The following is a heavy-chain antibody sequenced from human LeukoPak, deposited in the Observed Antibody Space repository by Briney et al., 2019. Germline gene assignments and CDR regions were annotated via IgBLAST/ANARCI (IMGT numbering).Heavy chain of an antibody. CDR2: FDPEDGET. CDR3: ATGHRTVTTYWFDP. CDR1: GYIFSELS. V-gene: IGHV1-24*01. J-gene: IGHJ5*02. D-gene: IGHD4-17*01. Sequence: ASVKVSCKVSGYIFSELSMHWVRQAPGQGLEWMGGFDPEDGETIYAQKFQGRVTMTEDTSTDTAYMELSSLRSEDTAVYYCATGHRTVTTYWFDPWGQGTLVTVSS.